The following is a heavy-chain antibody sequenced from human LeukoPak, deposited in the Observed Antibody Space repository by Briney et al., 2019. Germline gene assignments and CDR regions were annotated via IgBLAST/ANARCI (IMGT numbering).Heavy chain of an antibody. Sequence: PSETLSLTCAVYGVSFSGYYWSWIRQPPGKGLEWIGEINHSGSTNYNPSLKSRVTISVDTSKNQFSLKLSSVTAADTAVYYCARGHYDYVWGSYRPFDYWGQGTLVTVSS. D-gene: IGHD3-16*02. V-gene: IGHV4-34*01. CDR3: ARGHYDYVWGSYRPFDY. CDR2: INHSGST. J-gene: IGHJ4*02. CDR1: GVSFSGYY.